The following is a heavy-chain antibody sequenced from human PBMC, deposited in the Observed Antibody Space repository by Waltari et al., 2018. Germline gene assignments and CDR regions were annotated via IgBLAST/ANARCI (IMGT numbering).Heavy chain of an antibody. Sequence: QGQLQQWGAGLLKPSENLSLTCAVYGGSFSGYYWSWSRQPPGKGLEWIGEINHRGSTIYNPSLKSRVTISVDTSKNHFSLKLSSVTAADPSVYYCARQIVVVVAAPPAIYFDYWGQGTLVTVSS. CDR1: GGSFSGYY. J-gene: IGHJ4*02. D-gene: IGHD2-15*01. CDR2: INHRGST. CDR3: ARQIVVVVAAPPAIYFDY. V-gene: IGHV4-34*01.